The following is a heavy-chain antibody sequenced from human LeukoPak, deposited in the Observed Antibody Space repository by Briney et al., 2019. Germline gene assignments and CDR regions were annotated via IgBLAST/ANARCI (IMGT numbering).Heavy chain of an antibody. CDR2: MSSSGDTI. D-gene: IGHD6-13*01. Sequence: KPGGSLRLSCAASGFSLSDFYMSWIRQGPGKGLEWVSYMSSSGDTIQYADSVKGRFTISRDNAKNSLYLQMNSLRADDTAVYYCARGPQQPYYWGQGTLVTVSS. V-gene: IGHV3-11*01. J-gene: IGHJ4*02. CDR3: ARGPQQPYY. CDR1: GFSLSDFY.